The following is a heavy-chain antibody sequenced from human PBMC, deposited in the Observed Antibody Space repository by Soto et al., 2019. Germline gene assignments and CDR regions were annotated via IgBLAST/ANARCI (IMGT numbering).Heavy chain of an antibody. D-gene: IGHD2-2*01. CDR1: GFTFSDYG. CDR2: AWFDGSVD. CDR3: ARDGAHIDSSRKFDY. Sequence: QVHLVESGGGVVQPGRSLRLSCVASGFTFSDYGLNWVRQAPGKGLEWVAIAWFDGSVDFYADSVKGRFTISRDNSKNTVDFQMSSLRDEDTAIYFCARDGAHIDSSRKFDYWGQETQVTVSS. V-gene: IGHV3-33*01. J-gene: IGHJ4*02.